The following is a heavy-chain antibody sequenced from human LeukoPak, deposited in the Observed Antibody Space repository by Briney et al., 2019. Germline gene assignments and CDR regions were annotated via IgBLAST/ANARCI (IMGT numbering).Heavy chain of an antibody. CDR1: GFTFSSYS. J-gene: IGHJ3*02. CDR2: ISGTGGGT. D-gene: IGHD2-15*01. CDR3: ARAGSSGAFDI. V-gene: IGHV3-23*01. Sequence: GGSLRLSCAASGFTFSSYSMNWVRQAPGKGLEWVSAISGTGGGTYNADSVKGRFTISRDNSKNTLYLQMNSLRPEDTAVYYCARAGSSGAFDIWGQGTMVTVSS.